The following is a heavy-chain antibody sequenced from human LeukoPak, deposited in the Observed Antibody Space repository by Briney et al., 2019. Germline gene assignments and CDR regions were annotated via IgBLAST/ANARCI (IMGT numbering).Heavy chain of an antibody. CDR1: GGTFSSYT. CDR3: ARDRASSSSPYYYYYYGMDV. D-gene: IGHD6-13*01. CDR2: IIPIFGTA. Sequence: SVKVSCKASGGTFSSYTISWVRQAPGQGLEWMGGIIPIFGTANYAQKFQGRVTIAADKSTSTAYMELSSLRSEDTAVYYCARDRASSSSPYYYYYYGMDVWGKGTTVTVSS. V-gene: IGHV1-69*06. J-gene: IGHJ6*04.